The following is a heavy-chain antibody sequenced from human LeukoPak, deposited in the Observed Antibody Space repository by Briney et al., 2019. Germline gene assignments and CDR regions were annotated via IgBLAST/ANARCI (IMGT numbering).Heavy chain of an antibody. D-gene: IGHD6-13*01. CDR1: GGTFSSYV. CDR2: IIPIFGTA. CDR3: ARDMGAAAGTNYYYGMDV. Sequence: SVKVSCKASGGTFSSYVISWVRQAPGQGLEWMGGIIPIFGTANYAQKFQGRVTITADESTSTAYMELSSLRSEDTAVYYCARDMGAAAGTNYYYGMDVWGQGTTVTVSS. J-gene: IGHJ6*02. V-gene: IGHV1-69*01.